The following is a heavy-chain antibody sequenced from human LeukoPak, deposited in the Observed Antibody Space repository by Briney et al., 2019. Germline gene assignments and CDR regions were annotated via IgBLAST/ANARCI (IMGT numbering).Heavy chain of an antibody. CDR2: IKQDGGEK. D-gene: IGHD2/OR15-2a*01. V-gene: IGHV3-7*01. Sequence: AGGSLRLSCAASGFTFSSYWMSWVRQAPGKGLEWVANIKQDGGEKYYVDSVKGRFTISRDNAKNSLYLQMNSLRAGDTAVYYCARDSPVILAGGFDPWGQGTLVTVSS. CDR1: GFTFSSYW. J-gene: IGHJ5*02. CDR3: ARDSPVILAGGFDP.